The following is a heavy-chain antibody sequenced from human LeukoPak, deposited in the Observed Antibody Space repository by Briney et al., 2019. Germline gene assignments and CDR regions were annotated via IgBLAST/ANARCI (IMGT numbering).Heavy chain of an antibody. CDR2: ISYDGGNK. Sequence: GGSLRLSCAASGFTFSRYGMHWVRQASGKGLEWVALISYDGGNKYYADSVKGRFTISRDNSKNTLFLQMNSLRAEDTAVYYCAKGEPYGSGSYPVDYWGQGTLVTVSS. CDR3: AKGEPYGSGSYPVDY. V-gene: IGHV3-30*18. D-gene: IGHD3-10*01. J-gene: IGHJ4*02. CDR1: GFTFSRYG.